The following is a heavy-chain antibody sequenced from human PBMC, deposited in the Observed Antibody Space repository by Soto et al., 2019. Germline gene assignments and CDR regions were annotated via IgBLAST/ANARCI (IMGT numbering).Heavy chain of an antibody. J-gene: IGHJ6*02. V-gene: IGHV1-69*01. CDR3: ATSPYCSSTSCYTDYYGMDV. D-gene: IGHD2-2*02. Sequence: QVQLVQSGAEVKKPGSSVKVSCKASGGTFSSYAISWVRQAPGQGLEWMGGIIPIFGTANYAQKFQGRVTFTADESTSTAYMELSSLRSEDTAVYYCATSPYCSSTSCYTDYYGMDVWGQGTTVTVSS. CDR1: GGTFSSYA. CDR2: IIPIFGTA.